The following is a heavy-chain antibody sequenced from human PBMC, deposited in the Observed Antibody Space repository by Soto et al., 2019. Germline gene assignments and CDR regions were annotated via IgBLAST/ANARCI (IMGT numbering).Heavy chain of an antibody. CDR2: IYYSGTT. CDR1: GGSISSSGYY. J-gene: IGHJ3*02. V-gene: IGHV4-31*03. D-gene: IGHD4-17*01. CDR3: ASRGDYHAFDI. Sequence: SETLSLTCTVSGGSISSSGYYWSWIRQHPGKVLEWIGYIYYSGTTYYNPSLKSRVTISVDTSKNQSSLKRSAVTAADTAVYYCASRGDYHAFDIWGQGTMVTVSS.